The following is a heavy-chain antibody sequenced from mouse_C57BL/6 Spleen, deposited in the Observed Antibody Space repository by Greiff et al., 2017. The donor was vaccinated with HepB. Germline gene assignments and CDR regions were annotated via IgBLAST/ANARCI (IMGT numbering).Heavy chain of an antibody. Sequence: QVQLQQSGAELARPGASVKLSCKASGYTFTSYGISWVKQRTGQGLEWIGEIYPRSGNTYYNEKFKGKATLTADKSSSTAYMELRSLTSEDSAVYFCLYGNFDVWGTGTTVTVSS. CDR1: GYTFTSYG. V-gene: IGHV1-81*01. CDR2: IYPRSGNT. J-gene: IGHJ1*03. D-gene: IGHD1-1*01. CDR3: LYGNFDV.